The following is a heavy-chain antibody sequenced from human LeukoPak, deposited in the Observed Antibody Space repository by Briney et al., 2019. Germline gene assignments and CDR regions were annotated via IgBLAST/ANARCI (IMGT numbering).Heavy chain of an antibody. CDR1: GGSISSSNW. J-gene: IGHJ4*02. CDR3: ARVADGSGSNFDY. Sequence: SETLSLTCAVSGGSISSSNWWSWVRQPPGKGLEWIGEIYHSGSTNYNPSLKSRVTISVDKSKNQFSLKLSSVTAADTAVYYCARVADGSGSNFDYWGQGTLVTVSS. CDR2: IYHSGST. V-gene: IGHV4-4*02. D-gene: IGHD3-10*01.